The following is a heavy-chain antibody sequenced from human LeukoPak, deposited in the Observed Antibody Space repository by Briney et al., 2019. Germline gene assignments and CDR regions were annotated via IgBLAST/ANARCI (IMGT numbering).Heavy chain of an antibody. CDR3: ARDVRTTEAFEI. CDR1: GGSLSGYY. J-gene: IGHJ3*02. CDR2: ISYTGST. Sequence: SETLSLTCTVSGGSLSGYYWSWIPQPPGKGLEWVGHISYTGSTNYNPSLKSRVTISVDTSKNQFSLKLTSVTATDTTVYYCARDVRTTEAFEIWGHGTMVTVSS. D-gene: IGHD1-14*01. V-gene: IGHV4-59*01.